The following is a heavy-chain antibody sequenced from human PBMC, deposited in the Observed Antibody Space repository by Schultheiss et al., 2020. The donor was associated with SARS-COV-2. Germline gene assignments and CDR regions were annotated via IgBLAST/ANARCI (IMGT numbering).Heavy chain of an antibody. D-gene: IGHD5-18*01. CDR2: IYSGGST. Sequence: GGSLRLSCAASGFTFSSYGMHWVRQAPGKGLEWVAVIYSGGSTYYADSVKGRFTISRDNAKNSLYLHMNSLRAEDTAVYYCARGEYSYRYVDNYYYGLDVWGQGTTVTVSS. J-gene: IGHJ6*02. V-gene: IGHV3-NL1*01. CDR1: GFTFSSYG. CDR3: ARGEYSYRYVDNYYYGLDV.